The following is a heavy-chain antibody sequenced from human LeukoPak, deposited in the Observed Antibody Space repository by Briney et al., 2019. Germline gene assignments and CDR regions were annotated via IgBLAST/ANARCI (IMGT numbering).Heavy chain of an antibody. V-gene: IGHV1-69*13. J-gene: IGHJ4*02. CDR2: IIPIFGTA. CDR3: ARDPERAVAGLN. D-gene: IGHD6-19*01. Sequence: ASVKVSCKASGGTFSSYAISWVRQAPGQGLEWMGGIIPIFGTANYAQKFQGRVTITADESTSTAYMELSSLRSEDTAVYCCARDPERAVAGLNWGQGTLVTVSS. CDR1: GGTFSSYA.